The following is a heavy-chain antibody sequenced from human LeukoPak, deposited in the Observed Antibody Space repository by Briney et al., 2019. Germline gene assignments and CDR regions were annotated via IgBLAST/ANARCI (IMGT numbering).Heavy chain of an antibody. CDR1: GGSISSYY. CDR3: ARTWSTVTRIDY. D-gene: IGHD4-17*01. CDR2: IYNSGST. Sequence: SETLSLTCTVSGGSISSYYWSWIRQPPGKGLEWIAYIYNSGSTSFNPSLKSRVTISGDTSKNQFSLKLSSVTAADTAVYYCARTWSTVTRIDYWGQGTLVTVSS. J-gene: IGHJ4*02. V-gene: IGHV4-59*01.